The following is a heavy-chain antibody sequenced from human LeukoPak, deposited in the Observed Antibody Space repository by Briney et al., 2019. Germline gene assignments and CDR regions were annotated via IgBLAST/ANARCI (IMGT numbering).Heavy chain of an antibody. CDR3: ARGHNGYYDFWSGYYFSSDFFDY. J-gene: IGHJ4*02. CDR2: ISAYNGNT. V-gene: IGHV1-18*01. CDR1: GYTFTSYG. Sequence: GASVKVSCKASGYTFTSYGISWVRQAPGQGLEWMGWISAYNGNTNYAQKFQGRVTMTRNTSISTAYMELSSLRSEDTAVYYCARGHNGYYDFWSGYYFSSDFFDYWGQGTLVTVSS. D-gene: IGHD3-3*01.